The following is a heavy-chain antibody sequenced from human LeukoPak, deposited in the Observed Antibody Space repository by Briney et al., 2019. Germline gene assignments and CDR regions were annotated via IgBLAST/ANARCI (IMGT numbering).Heavy chain of an antibody. CDR2: IYSGGST. J-gene: IGHJ3*02. D-gene: IGHD3-22*01. CDR3: ARVGDSSGYQQTDAFDI. Sequence: GGSLRLSCAASGFTVSSNYMSWVRQAPGKGLEWVSVIYSGGSTYYADSVKGRFTISRDNSKNTLYLQMNSLRAEDTAVYYRARVGDSSGYQQTDAFDIWAKGQWSPSLQ. V-gene: IGHV3-66*01. CDR1: GFTVSSNY.